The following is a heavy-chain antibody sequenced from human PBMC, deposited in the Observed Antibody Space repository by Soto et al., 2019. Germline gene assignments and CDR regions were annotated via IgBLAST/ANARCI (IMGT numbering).Heavy chain of an antibody. CDR3: ARDEGGLRLVDLSLNAPRDPARGVPYYYGMVV. J-gene: IGHJ6*02. D-gene: IGHD3-16*02. CDR2: IIPIFGTA. CDR1: GGTFSSYA. Sequence: SVKVSCKASGGTFSSYAISWVRQAPGQGLEWMGGIIPIFGTANYAQKFQGRVTITADESTSTAYMELSSLRSEDTAVYYCARDEGGLRLVDLSLNAPRDPARGVPYYYGMVVWG. V-gene: IGHV1-69*13.